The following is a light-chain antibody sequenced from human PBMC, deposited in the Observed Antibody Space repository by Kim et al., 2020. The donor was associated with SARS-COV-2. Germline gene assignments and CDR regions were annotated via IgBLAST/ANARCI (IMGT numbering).Light chain of an antibody. Sequence: QTVVTQEPSLTVSPGGTVTLTCASSTGAVTSAYYPSWFQQKPGQAPRPLIYSISNRHSWTPARFSGSLLGDKATLTLSSVQPEDEAEYYCLLFYGDVQSWVFGGGTKLTVL. CDR2: SIS. V-gene: IGLV7-43*01. J-gene: IGLJ3*02. CDR1: TGAVTSAYY. CDR3: LLFYGDVQSWV.